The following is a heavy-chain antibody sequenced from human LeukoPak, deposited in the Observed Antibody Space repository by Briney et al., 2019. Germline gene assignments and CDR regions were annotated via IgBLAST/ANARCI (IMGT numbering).Heavy chain of an antibody. CDR1: GFTFSTYA. CDR3: AKDRYSGSYYFDY. CDR2: ISGSGAKT. J-gene: IGHJ4*02. V-gene: IGHV3-23*01. D-gene: IGHD1-26*01. Sequence: GGSLRLSCAASGFTFSTYAMNWVRQAPGKGLEWVSAISGSGAKTYYADFVKGRFTISRDNSKNTLYLQMNSLRAEDTAVYYCAKDRYSGSYYFDYWGQGTLVTVSS.